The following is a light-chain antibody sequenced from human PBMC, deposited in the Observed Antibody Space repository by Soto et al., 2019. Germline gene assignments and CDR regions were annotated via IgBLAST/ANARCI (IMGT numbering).Light chain of an antibody. J-gene: IGKJ5*01. CDR2: WAS. CDR1: QSVLFTSNNKNY. V-gene: IGKV4-1*01. Sequence: DIVMTQSPDSLAVSLCERATIKCKSSQSVLFTSNNKNYLAWYQQKPGQPPKLLIYWASTRQSGVPERFSGSGSGTDFTLTITSLQAGDVAVYYCQQYHSTPITFGQGTRLEIK. CDR3: QQYHSTPIT.